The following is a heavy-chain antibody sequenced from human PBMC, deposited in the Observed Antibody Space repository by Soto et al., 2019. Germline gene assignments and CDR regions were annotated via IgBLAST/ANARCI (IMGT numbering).Heavy chain of an antibody. CDR1: GFTFSTYA. J-gene: IGHJ4*02. CDR3: AKAQDLAVAGGFDY. CDR2: ISGNGGRT. Sequence: EVQLLESGGGLVQPGGSLRLSCAASGFTFSTYAMSWVRQAPGKGLEWVSGISGNGGRTYYADAVKGRFTISRDNSKNTLYLQMNSLRAEDTAVYYCAKAQDLAVAGGFDYWGQGTLVTVFS. V-gene: IGHV3-23*01. D-gene: IGHD6-19*01.